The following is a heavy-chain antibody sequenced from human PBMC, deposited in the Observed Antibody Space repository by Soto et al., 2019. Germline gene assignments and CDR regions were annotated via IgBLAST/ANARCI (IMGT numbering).Heavy chain of an antibody. Sequence: QALSLTCAISGDSVSSNSAACNLIRQSPSRGLEWLGRTYYRSKWYNDYAVSVKSRITINPDTSKNQFSLQLNSVTPEDTSVYYCAREWSLRFLEWLSTSARNGMDVWGQGTTVTVSS. CDR2: TYYRSKWYN. CDR1: GDSVSSNSAA. V-gene: IGHV6-1*01. J-gene: IGHJ6*02. CDR3: AREWSLRFLEWLSTSARNGMDV. D-gene: IGHD3-3*01.